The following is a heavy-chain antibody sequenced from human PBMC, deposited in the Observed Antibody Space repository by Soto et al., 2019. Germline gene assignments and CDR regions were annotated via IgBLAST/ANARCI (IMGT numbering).Heavy chain of an antibody. J-gene: IGHJ3*02. V-gene: IGHV1-69*15. CDR1: GGTFSSYA. D-gene: IGHD5-12*01. Sequence: QVQLVQSGAEVKKPGSSVKVSCKVSGGTFSSYAISWVRQAPGQVLEWMGRIIHIFGTANYAQKFQGRVTITADEDTSTAYMELSSLRSEDTAVYYCARGREMATTHDAFDIWGQGTMVTVSS. CDR2: IIHIFGTA. CDR3: ARGREMATTHDAFDI.